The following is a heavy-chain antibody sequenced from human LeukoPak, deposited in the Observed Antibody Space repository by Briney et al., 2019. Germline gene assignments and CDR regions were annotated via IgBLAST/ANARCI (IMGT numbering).Heavy chain of an antibody. CDR1: GGSFSGYY. D-gene: IGHD3-16*01. V-gene: IGHV4-34*01. CDR2: INHSGST. Sequence: KPSETLSLTRAVYGGSFSGYYWSWIRQPPGKGLEWIGEINHSGSTNYNPSLKSRVTISVDTSKNQFSLKLSSVTAADTAVYYCARGRGALDYWGQGTLVTVSS. J-gene: IGHJ4*02. CDR3: ARGRGALDY.